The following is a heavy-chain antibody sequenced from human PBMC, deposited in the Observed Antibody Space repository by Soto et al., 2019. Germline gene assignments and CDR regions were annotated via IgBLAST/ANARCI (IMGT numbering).Heavy chain of an antibody. CDR3: AKALVSLDPFDI. V-gene: IGHV3-23*04. J-gene: IGHJ3*02. CDR2: IKSSDGGA. CDR1: RFTFSNSA. Sequence: EVQLVESGGDLVQPGGSLRLSCTTSRFTFSNSAMSWVRQAPGKGLEWVSTIKSSDGGAYYGDSVKGRFTISRDNPKNTLYLQMNSLRAEDTAVYYCAKALVSLDPFDIWGQGTMVTVSS. D-gene: IGHD1-20*01.